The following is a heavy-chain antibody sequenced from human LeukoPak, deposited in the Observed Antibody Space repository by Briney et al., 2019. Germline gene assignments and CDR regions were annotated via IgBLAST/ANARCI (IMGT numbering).Heavy chain of an antibody. CDR2: IYTSGST. J-gene: IGHJ4*02. V-gene: IGHV4-4*09. Sequence: SETLSLTCTVSGGSISSYYWSWILQPPGKGLEWIGYIYTSGSTNYNPSLKSRVTISVDTSKNQFSLKLSSVTAADTAVYYCARHYPTARPNLLFDYWGQGTLVTVSS. D-gene: IGHD6-6*01. CDR3: ARHYPTARPNLLFDY. CDR1: GGSISSYY.